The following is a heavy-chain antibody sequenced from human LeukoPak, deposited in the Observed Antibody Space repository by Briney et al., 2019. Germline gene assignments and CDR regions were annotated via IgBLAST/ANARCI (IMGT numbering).Heavy chain of an antibody. Sequence: GGSLRLSCAASGFTFSSYWMSWVRQVPGKGLEWVANIKQDGSEKYYVDSVKGRFTISRDNGKNSLYLQMNSLRADDTAVYYCTRGLRWCDYWGQGTLVTVSS. CDR3: TRGLRWCDY. CDR2: IKQDGSEK. V-gene: IGHV3-7*01. D-gene: IGHD4-23*01. J-gene: IGHJ4*02. CDR1: GFTFSSYW.